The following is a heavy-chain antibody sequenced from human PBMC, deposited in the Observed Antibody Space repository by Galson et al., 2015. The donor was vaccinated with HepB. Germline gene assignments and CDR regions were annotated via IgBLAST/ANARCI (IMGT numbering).Heavy chain of an antibody. CDR3: ARYYYGSGIAIDY. J-gene: IGHJ3*01. CDR2: ITRSGIGGAT. V-gene: IGHV3-23*01. CDR1: GFTFDAYA. D-gene: IGHD3-10*01. Sequence: SLRLSCAASGFTFDAYAMSWVRQAPGRGLEWVSTITRSGIGGATYYADSVKGRFTISRDFSKNTLFLQMNSLRAEDTAVYYCARYYYGSGIAIDYWGQGTMFTVSS.